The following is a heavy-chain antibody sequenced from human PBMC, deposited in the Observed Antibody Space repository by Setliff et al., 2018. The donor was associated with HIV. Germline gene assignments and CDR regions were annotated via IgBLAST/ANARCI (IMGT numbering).Heavy chain of an antibody. CDR2: ISSSSTYI. CDR3: AKELAASGLGYFDS. Sequence: GGSLRLSCAASGFTFSSYSMNWVRQAPGKGLEWVSSISSSSTYIYYADSVRGRFTISRDNAKNSLYLQMNSLRAEDTAEYYCAKELAASGLGYFDSWGRGILVTVSS. D-gene: IGHD3-22*01. CDR1: GFTFSSYS. J-gene: IGHJ5*01. V-gene: IGHV3-21*04.